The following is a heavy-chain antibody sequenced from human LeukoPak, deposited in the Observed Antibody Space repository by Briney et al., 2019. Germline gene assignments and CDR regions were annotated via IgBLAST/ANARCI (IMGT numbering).Heavy chain of an antibody. CDR3: ARDFGYCSGGRGCSY. V-gene: IGHV1-2*02. D-gene: IGHD2-15*01. Sequence: GASVKVSCKASGYTLTGYYMHWVRQAPGQGLEWMGWINPNSGGTNYAQKFQGRVTMTRDTSISTAYMELSSLRSEDTAVYYCARDFGYCSGGRGCSYWGQGTLVTVSS. CDR1: GYTLTGYY. CDR2: INPNSGGT. J-gene: IGHJ4*02.